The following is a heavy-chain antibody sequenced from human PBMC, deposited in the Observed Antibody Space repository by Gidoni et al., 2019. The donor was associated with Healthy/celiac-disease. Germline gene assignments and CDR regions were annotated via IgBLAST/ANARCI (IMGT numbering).Heavy chain of an antibody. Sequence: EVQLVQYGAEVKKPGESMKICCKGSGDSFPSSWIGWVRQMPGKGLEWMGISYPGDSDTSYSPSFQGQVTISADKSISTAYLQWSSLKASDPAMYYCAILWNPGIAVAGRLDYWGQGTLVTVSS. J-gene: IGHJ4*02. CDR3: AILWNPGIAVAGRLDY. CDR1: GDSFPSSW. D-gene: IGHD6-19*01. CDR2: SYPGDSDT. V-gene: IGHV5-51*03.